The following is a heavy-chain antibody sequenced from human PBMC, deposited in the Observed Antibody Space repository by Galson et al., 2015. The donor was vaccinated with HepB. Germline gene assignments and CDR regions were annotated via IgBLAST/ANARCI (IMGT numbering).Heavy chain of an antibody. D-gene: IGHD1-26*01. V-gene: IGHV1-2*06. J-gene: IGHJ4*02. CDR3: ARGLVGFTKNAG. CDR1: GSTFTGFY. CDR2: INPSLGAT. Sequence: SVKVSCKASGSTFTGFYFHWVRQAPGQGLEWMGRINPSLGATNYAQKFQGRVTMTRDRSLSTVYMELRRLRSDDTAVYYCARGLVGFTKNAGWGQGTLVAVSS.